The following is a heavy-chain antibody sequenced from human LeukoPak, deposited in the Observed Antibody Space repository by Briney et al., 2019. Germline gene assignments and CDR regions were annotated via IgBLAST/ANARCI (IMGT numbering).Heavy chain of an antibody. CDR3: AKDGAYINYQYYFDS. CDR1: GFTFSSYS. CDR2: ISFDGSNK. D-gene: IGHD4-11*01. J-gene: IGHJ4*02. V-gene: IGHV3-30*18. Sequence: PGGSLRLSCAAFGFTFSSYSMNWVRQAPGKGLEWVAVISFDGSNKYYADSVKGRFTISRDNSKTTLSLQMNSLRVEDTAVYYCAKDGAYINYQYYFDSWGRGTLVTVSS.